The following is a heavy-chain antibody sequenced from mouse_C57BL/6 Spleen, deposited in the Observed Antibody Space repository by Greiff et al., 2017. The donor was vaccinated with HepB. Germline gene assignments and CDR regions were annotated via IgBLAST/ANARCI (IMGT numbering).Heavy chain of an antibody. V-gene: IGHV5-4*01. CDR1: GFTFSSYA. CDR2: ISDGGSYT. J-gene: IGHJ2*01. Sequence: EVMLVESGGGLVKPGGSLKLSCAASGFTFSSYAMSWVRQTPEKRLEWVATISDGGSYTYYPDNVKGRFTISRDNAKNNLYLQMSHLKSEDTAMYYCARERTTVVARYFDYWGQGTTLTVSS. CDR3: ARERTTVVARYFDY. D-gene: IGHD1-1*01.